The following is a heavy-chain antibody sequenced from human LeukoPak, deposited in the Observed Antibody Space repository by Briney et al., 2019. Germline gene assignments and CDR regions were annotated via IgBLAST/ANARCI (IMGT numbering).Heavy chain of an antibody. CDR3: AELGITMIGGV. CDR2: ISSSSSYI. J-gene: IGHJ6*04. D-gene: IGHD3-10*02. V-gene: IGHV3-21*01. CDR1: GVTFSSFS. Sequence: PGGSLRLYCAASGVTFSSFSINWGRHAPGQWLLWVSSISSSSSYIFYADSVKGRFTISRDNAKNSLYLQMNSLRAEDTAVYYCAELGITMIGGVWGKGTTVTISS.